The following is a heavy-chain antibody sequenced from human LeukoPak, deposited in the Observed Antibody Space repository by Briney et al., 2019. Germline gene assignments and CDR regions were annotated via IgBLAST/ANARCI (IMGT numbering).Heavy chain of an antibody. J-gene: IGHJ4*02. CDR3: ARGPPTDYYDSSGFYYVFDY. CDR2: IDYTGGT. D-gene: IGHD3-22*01. Sequence: RPSATLSLACTVSGGSISSYYWTWIRQPPGKGLEWIGFIDYTGGTNYSPSLKSRATISVDTSKNQFSLKLSSVTAADTAVYFCARGPPTDYYDSSGFYYVFDYWGQGTLVTVSS. V-gene: IGHV4-59*01. CDR1: GGSISSYY.